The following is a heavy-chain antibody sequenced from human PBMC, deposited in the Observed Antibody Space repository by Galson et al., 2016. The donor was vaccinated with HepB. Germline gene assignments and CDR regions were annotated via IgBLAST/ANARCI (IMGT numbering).Heavy chain of an antibody. Sequence: SVKVSCKASGYTFTNYGIAWVRQAPGQGLEWMGWIGAFHVNTSAAQNLQGRVILTTDPSTSTAYMELTHLKSDDTASYFCARSGKAAAWTLRHWGQGTLVTVSS. J-gene: IGHJ4*02. CDR3: ARSGKAAAWTLRH. V-gene: IGHV1-18*01. D-gene: IGHD6-13*01. CDR1: GYTFTNYG. CDR2: IGAFHVNT.